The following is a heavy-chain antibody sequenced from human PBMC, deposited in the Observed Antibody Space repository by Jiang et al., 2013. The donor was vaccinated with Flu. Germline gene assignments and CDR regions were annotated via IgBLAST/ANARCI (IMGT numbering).Heavy chain of an antibody. D-gene: IGHD3-22*01. V-gene: IGHV3-23*01. Sequence: WVSAISGSGVSTYYAGSVKGRFTISKDNSKNTLYLQMNSLRAEDTAIYYCAKDIRGYYDSSGPLDYWGQGTLVTVSS. J-gene: IGHJ4*02. CDR3: AKDIRGYYDSSGPLDY. CDR2: ISGSGVST.